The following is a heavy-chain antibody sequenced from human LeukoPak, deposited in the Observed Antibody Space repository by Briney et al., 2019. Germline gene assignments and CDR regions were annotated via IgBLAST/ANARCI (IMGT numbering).Heavy chain of an antibody. CDR2: IKPNSGDT. V-gene: IGHV1-2*02. CDR1: GFTLTDY. CDR3: ARGRATRGVVVVALSYYMDV. D-gene: IGHD2-15*01. Sequence: ASVKVSCKASGFTLTDYIHWVRQDPRQGLQWMGWIKPNSGDTDYAQKFQGRVTMTRDTSISTVYMELSSLRSDDTAVYYCARGRATRGVVVVALSYYMDVWGKGTTVTVSS. J-gene: IGHJ6*03.